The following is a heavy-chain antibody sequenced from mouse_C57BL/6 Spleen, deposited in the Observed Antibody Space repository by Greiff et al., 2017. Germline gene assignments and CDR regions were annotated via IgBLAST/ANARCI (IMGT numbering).Heavy chain of an antibody. CDR3: ARHGDYCGSNFDY. D-gene: IGHD1-1*01. V-gene: IGHV1-62-2*01. Sequence: VQVVESGAELVKPGASVKLSCTASGYTFTEYTIHWVKQRSGQGLEWIGWFYPGSGSIKYNEKFKDKATLTADKSSSTVYLELSRLTSEDSAVYVCARHGDYCGSNFDYWGQGTTLTVSS. J-gene: IGHJ2*01. CDR1: GYTFTEYT. CDR2: FYPGSGSI.